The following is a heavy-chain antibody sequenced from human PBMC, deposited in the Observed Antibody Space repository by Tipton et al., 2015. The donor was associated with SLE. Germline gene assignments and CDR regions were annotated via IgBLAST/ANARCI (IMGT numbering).Heavy chain of an antibody. D-gene: IGHD4-11*01. J-gene: IGHJ6*03. CDR3: AKDMLTTDYYYHMDV. CDR2: ISWDGGST. Sequence: SLRLSCAASGFTFDDYTIHWARQAPGKGLAWVSLISWDGGSTYYAASVKGRFTISRDNSKNSLYLQMNSLRTEDTALYYCAKDMLTTDYYYHMDVWGKGTTVTVSS. V-gene: IGHV3-43*01. CDR1: GFTFDDYT.